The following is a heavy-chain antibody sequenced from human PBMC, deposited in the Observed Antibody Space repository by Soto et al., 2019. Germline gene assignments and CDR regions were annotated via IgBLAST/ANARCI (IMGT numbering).Heavy chain of an antibody. V-gene: IGHV1-3*01. Sequence: ASVKVSCKASGYTFTNYAMHWVRQAPGQRLEWMGWINAGNGNTRYSQKFQGRVTITRDTSASTAYMELSSLRSEDTAVYYCARGDKRYNWFDPWGQGTLVTVSS. J-gene: IGHJ5*02. D-gene: IGHD3-9*01. CDR3: ARGDKRYNWFDP. CDR1: GYTFTNYA. CDR2: INAGNGNT.